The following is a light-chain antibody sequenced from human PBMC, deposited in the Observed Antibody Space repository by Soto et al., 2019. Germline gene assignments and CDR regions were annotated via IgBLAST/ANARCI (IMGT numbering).Light chain of an antibody. Sequence: EIVLTQSPGTLSLSPGERATLSCRASQSVSNNYLAWYQQKPGQAPRLLIYGASNRATGIPDRFSGSGSGTDFTLTISRPEPEDFALYYCQQHDILPITFGQGTRLEIK. V-gene: IGKV3-20*01. CDR1: QSVSNNY. J-gene: IGKJ5*01. CDR2: GAS. CDR3: QQHDILPIT.